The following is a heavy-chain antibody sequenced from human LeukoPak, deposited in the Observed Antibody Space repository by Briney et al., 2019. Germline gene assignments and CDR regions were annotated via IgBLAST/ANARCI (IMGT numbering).Heavy chain of an antibody. V-gene: IGHV3-30*04. J-gene: IGHJ4*02. CDR2: ISYDGSDK. CDR1: GFTFSSNA. CDR3: VRDGGVSGYDLLDY. Sequence: GRSLRLSCAASGFTFSSNAMHWVRQAPGKGLEWVTFISYDGSDKSYANSVKGRFTISRDNSKNTVYLQMNSLRAEDTAVYYCVRDGGVSGYDLLDYWGQGTLVTVSS. D-gene: IGHD5-12*01.